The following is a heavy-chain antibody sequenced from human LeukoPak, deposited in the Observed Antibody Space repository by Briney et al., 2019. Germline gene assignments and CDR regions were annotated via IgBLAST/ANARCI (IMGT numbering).Heavy chain of an antibody. CDR1: GGSISSYY. J-gene: IGHJ4*02. CDR3: ARGDWRDYFDY. D-gene: IGHD1-1*01. CDR2: IYYSGST. Sequence: PSETLSLTCTVSGGSISSYYWSWIRQPPGKGLEWIGYIYYSGSTNYNPSLKSRVTISVDTSKNQFSLKLSSVTAADTAVYYCARGDWRDYFDYWGQGTLVTVSS. V-gene: IGHV4-59*01.